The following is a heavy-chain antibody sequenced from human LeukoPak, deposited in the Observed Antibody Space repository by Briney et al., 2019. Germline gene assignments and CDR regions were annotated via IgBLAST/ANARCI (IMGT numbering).Heavy chain of an antibody. CDR1: GGSISSSSYY. D-gene: IGHD6-19*01. J-gene: IGHJ5*02. CDR2: IYQSETA. Sequence: PSETLSLTCTVSGGSISSSSYYWGWIRQPPGKGLEWIGSIYQSETAHYNPSLKSRVTISVDTSKNQFSLKLSSVTAADTAVYYCARDGGLYSSGWHPSRYNWFDPWGQGTLVTVSS. V-gene: IGHV4-39*07. CDR3: ARDGGLYSSGWHPSRYNWFDP.